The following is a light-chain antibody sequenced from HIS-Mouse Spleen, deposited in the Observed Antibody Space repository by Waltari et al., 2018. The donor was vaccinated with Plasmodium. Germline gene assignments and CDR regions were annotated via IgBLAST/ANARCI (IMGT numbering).Light chain of an antibody. Sequence: QSALTQPASVSGSPGPSITFSCTGTSSYLGSYNLFPWYQQPPGKAPKLMIYEGSKRPSGVSNRFSGSKSGNTASLTISGLQAEDEADYYCCSYAGSSTWVFGGGTKLTVL. CDR1: SSYLGSYNL. V-gene: IGLV2-23*01. CDR3: CSYAGSSTWV. J-gene: IGLJ3*02. CDR2: EGS.